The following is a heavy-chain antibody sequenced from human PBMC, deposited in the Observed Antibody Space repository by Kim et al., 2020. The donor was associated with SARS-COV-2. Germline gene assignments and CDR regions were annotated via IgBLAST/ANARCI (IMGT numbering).Heavy chain of an antibody. CDR1: GGSISSYY. V-gene: IGHV4-59*01. CDR3: ARGVGHFDWSLYYFDY. D-gene: IGHD3-9*01. J-gene: IGHJ4*02. CDR2: IYYSGST. Sequence: SETLSLTCTVSGGSISSYYWSWIRQPPGKGLEWIGYIYYSGSTNYNPSLKSRVTISVDTSKNQFSLKLSSVTAADTAVYYCARGVGHFDWSLYYFDYWGQGTLVTVSS.